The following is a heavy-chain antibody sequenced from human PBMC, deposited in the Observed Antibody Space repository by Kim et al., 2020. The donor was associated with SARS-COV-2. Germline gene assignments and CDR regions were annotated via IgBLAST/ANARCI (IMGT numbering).Heavy chain of an antibody. Sequence: NYKPSIKSRVTISLDTSKNQFSLKLTSVTAADTAIYYCARDREKNNWFDPWGQGTLVTVSS. V-gene: IGHV4-59*01. J-gene: IGHJ5*02. CDR3: ARDREKNNWFDP. D-gene: IGHD1-26*01.